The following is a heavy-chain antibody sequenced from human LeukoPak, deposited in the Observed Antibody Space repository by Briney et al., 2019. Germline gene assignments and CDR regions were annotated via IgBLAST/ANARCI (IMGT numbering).Heavy chain of an antibody. J-gene: IGHJ4*02. CDR2: IYYSGST. V-gene: IGHV4-59*12. D-gene: IGHD2-15*01. CDR1: GGSISSYY. Sequence: SETLSLTCTVSGGSISSYYWSWIRQPPGKGLEWIGYIYYSGSTNYNPSLKSRVTISVDTSKNQFSLKLSSVTAADTAVYYCARGVRRLLFSYYFDYWGQGTLVTVSS. CDR3: ARGVRRLLFSYYFDY.